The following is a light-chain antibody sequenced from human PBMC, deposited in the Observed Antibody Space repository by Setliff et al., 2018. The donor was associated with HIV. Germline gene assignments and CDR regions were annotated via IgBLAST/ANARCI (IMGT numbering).Light chain of an antibody. CDR1: SSDVGRYKY. J-gene: IGLJ2*01. Sequence: QSVLTQPRSVSGSPGQSVTISCTGTSSDVGRYKYVSWYQQHPGKAPTLMIYDVTKRPSGVPDRFSGSKSGNTASLTISGLQAEDEADYYCCPYAGSYTYVVFGGGTKVTV. CDR3: CPYAGSYTYVV. V-gene: IGLV2-11*01. CDR2: DVT.